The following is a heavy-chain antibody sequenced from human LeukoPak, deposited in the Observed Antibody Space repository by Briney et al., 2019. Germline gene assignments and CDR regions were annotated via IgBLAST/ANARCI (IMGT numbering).Heavy chain of an antibody. CDR2: INHSGST. V-gene: IGHV4-34*01. D-gene: IGHD3-3*01. J-gene: IGHJ4*02. CDR3: ARSPPYYDFWSGYFDY. CDR1: GGSFSGYY. Sequence: KPSETLSLTCAVYGGSFSGYYWSWIRQPPGKGLEWIGEINHSGSTNYNPSLKSRVTISVDTSRNQFSLKLSSVTAADTAVYYCARSPPYYDFWSGYFDYWGQGTLVTVSS.